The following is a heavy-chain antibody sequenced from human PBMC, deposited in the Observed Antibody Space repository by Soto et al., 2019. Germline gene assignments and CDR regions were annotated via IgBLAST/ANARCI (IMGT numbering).Heavy chain of an antibody. CDR1: GDSFSDYY. Sequence: SETLSLTCTVSGDSFSDYYWNWIRQVPGKGLEWVGFVFHSATTSYNPSLKTRVAISDDTSKKQFSLRLTSVTAADTAIYYCARGHYSSGWPIDHWGQGILVTVSS. CDR2: VFHSATT. J-gene: IGHJ4*02. D-gene: IGHD6-19*01. V-gene: IGHV4-59*01. CDR3: ARGHYSSGWPIDH.